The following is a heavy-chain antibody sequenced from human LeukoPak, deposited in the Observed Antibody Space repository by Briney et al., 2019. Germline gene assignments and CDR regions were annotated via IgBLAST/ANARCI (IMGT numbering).Heavy chain of an antibody. J-gene: IGHJ4*02. CDR2: IYYSGCT. CDR1: GGSIRRYY. D-gene: IGHD3-10*01. Sequence: SETLSLTRTVSGGSIRRYYRSWLRQPPGKGLEWIGYIYYSGCTNYNPSLNSLVTISVTTSNNQYSLKLSSVTAADTAVYYGARQSMVRGVKNVWGQGTLVTVSS. V-gene: IGHV4-59*08. CDR3: ARQSMVRGVKNV.